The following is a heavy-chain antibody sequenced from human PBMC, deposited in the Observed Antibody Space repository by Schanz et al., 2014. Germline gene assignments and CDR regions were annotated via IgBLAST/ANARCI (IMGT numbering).Heavy chain of an antibody. CDR3: ARVGRNSYGFTSRFDA. Sequence: QVQLQESGPGQVRPSETLSLTCTVSGSDIRGFHWSWIRQSPVKGLEWIGYIAYSGSTNYNPSLQSRVTISLDSSQSQCSLRLTSVSSADTAMYYCARVGRNSYGFTSRFDAWGQGTLVAVSS. V-gene: IGHV4-59*13. J-gene: IGHJ5*02. CDR2: IAYSGST. CDR1: GSDIRGFH. D-gene: IGHD3-16*01.